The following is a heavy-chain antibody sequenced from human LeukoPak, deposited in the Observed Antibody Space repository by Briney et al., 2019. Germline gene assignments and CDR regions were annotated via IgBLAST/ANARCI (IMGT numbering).Heavy chain of an antibody. J-gene: IGHJ3*02. V-gene: IGHV5-51*01. CDR1: GYSFTSYW. D-gene: IGHD2-2*01. CDR3: ARQRFYCSSTSCYLGGAFDI. Sequence: KPGESLKISCKGSGYSFTSYWISWVRQMPGKGLEWMGIIYPGDSDTRYSPSFQGQVTISADKSISTAYLQWSSLKASDTAMYYCARQRFYCSSTSCYLGGAFDIWGQGTMVTVSS. CDR2: IYPGDSDT.